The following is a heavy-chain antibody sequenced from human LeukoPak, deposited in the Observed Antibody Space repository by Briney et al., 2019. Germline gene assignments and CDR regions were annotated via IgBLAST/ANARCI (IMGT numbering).Heavy chain of an antibody. CDR3: ARDRVAVHPWDY. CDR1: GGTFSSYG. J-gene: IGHJ4*02. D-gene: IGHD6-19*01. V-gene: IGHV1-18*01. CDR2: ISAYNGNT. Sequence: ASVKVSCKASGGTFSSYGISWVRQAPGQGLEWMGWISAYNGNTNYAQKLQGRVTMTTDTSTSTAYMELRSLRSDDTAVYYCARDRVAVHPWDYWGQGTLVTVSS.